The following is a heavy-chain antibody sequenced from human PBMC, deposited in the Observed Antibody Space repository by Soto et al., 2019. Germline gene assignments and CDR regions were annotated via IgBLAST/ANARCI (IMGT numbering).Heavy chain of an antibody. Sequence: PGGSLRLSCAVSGFTFSDHYMDWVRQAPGERLEWIARSRNKAQSYTTEYAASVRGRFTISRDDSENSLSLQMNSMSAEDTAVYYCAALIRGWSWDSWGQGTLVTAPQ. J-gene: IGHJ5*02. D-gene: IGHD6-19*01. CDR3: AALIRGWSWDS. CDR1: GFTFSDHY. CDR2: SRNKAQSYTT. V-gene: IGHV3-72*01.